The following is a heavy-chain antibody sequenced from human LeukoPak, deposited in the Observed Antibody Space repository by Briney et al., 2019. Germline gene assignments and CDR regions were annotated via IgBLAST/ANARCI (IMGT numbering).Heavy chain of an antibody. Sequence: GGSLRLSCAPCGFTLSKYWMLWVRQARGKAVESVSRITTDGTVTTYADSVKGRFTVSRDNADNTLFLQMNSVRDEDTAVYYCATKQWLAPPPDSWGQGTPVTVSS. D-gene: IGHD6-19*01. CDR3: ATKQWLAPPPDS. CDR1: GFTLSKYW. V-gene: IGHV3-74*01. J-gene: IGHJ4*02. CDR2: ITTDGTVT.